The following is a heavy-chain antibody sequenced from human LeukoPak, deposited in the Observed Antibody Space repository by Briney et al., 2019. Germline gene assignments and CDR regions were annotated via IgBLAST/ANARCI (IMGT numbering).Heavy chain of an antibody. CDR2: IKQDGSEK. J-gene: IGHJ6*03. D-gene: IGHD6-13*01. V-gene: IGHV3-7*01. CDR3: ARGAAAHEYYYYYMNV. Sequence: GGSLRLSCAASGFTFSTYWMGWVRQAPGKGLEWVANIKQDGSEKYYVDSVKGRFTISRDNAKNSLYLQMNSLRAEDTAVYYCARGAAAHEYYYYYMNVWGKGTTVTVSS. CDR1: GFTFSTYW.